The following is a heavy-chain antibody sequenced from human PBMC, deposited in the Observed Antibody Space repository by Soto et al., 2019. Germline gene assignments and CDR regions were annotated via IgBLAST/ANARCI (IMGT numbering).Heavy chain of an antibody. CDR3: ARGGSSSDNGMDV. Sequence: WGSLRLSWAAAGFTFSRYGRHWVRQAPGKGLEWVALIWYDGSKKNYADSVKGRFTISRDNSKNTLYLQMNSLRVEDSAVYYCARGGSSSDNGMDVWGPGPTVTVS. V-gene: IGHV3-33*01. J-gene: IGHJ6*02. CDR2: IWYDGSKK. CDR1: GFTFSRYG. D-gene: IGHD3-16*01.